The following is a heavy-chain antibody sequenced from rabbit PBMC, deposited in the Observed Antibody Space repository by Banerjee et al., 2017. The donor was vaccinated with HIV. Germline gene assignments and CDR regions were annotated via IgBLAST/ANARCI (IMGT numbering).Heavy chain of an antibody. D-gene: IGHD1-1*01. CDR3: VREASSSGYYTRYYFNL. V-gene: IGHV1S47*01. J-gene: IGHJ4*01. CDR1: GFDFSSYG. Sequence: QEQLVESGGGLVQPGGSLKLSCKASGFDFSSYGVSWVRQAPGKGLEWIGYIDPVFGSTYYASWVNGRFTISSHNAQNTLYLQLNSLTAADTATYFCVREASSSGYYTRYYFNLWGQGTLVTVS. CDR2: IDPVFGST.